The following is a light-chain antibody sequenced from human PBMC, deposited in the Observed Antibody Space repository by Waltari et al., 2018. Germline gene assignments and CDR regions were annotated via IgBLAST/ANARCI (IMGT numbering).Light chain of an antibody. Sequence: EIVMTQSPATLSVSPGERATLSCRASQSISTNLAWYQQKSGQAPRLLIHSASTRATGIPARFSGGGSGTEFTLTISSLQSEDSGVYYCQQYHNWPPWTFGQGTKVEIK. CDR3: QQYHNWPPWT. V-gene: IGKV3-15*01. J-gene: IGKJ1*01. CDR1: QSISTN. CDR2: SAS.